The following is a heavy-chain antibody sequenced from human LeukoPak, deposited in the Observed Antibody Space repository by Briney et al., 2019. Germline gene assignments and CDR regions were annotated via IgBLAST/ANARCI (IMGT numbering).Heavy chain of an antibody. CDR1: GFTFSSYW. V-gene: IGHV3-7*01. J-gene: IGHJ6*03. CDR2: IKQDGSEK. Sequence: GGSLRLSCAASGFTFSSYWMSWVRQAPGKGLEWVANIKQDGSEKYYVDSVKGRFTISGDNAKNSLYLQMNSLRAEDTAVYYCASLPHRPGYYYYYYMDVWGKGTTVTVSS. CDR3: ASLPHRPGYYYYYYMDV. D-gene: IGHD7-27*01.